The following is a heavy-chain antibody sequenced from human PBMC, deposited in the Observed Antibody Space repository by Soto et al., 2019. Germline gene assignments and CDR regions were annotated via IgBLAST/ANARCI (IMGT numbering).Heavy chain of an antibody. CDR3: ARERGGRGGTRLDAFDI. CDR2: ISSSSSYI. D-gene: IGHD1-7*01. CDR1: GFTFSSYS. Sequence: GGSLRLSCAASGFTFSSYSMNRVRQAPGKGLEWVSSISSSSSYIYYADSVKGRFTISRDNAKNSLYLQMNSLRAEDTAVYYCARERGGRGGTRLDAFDIWGQGTMVTVS. V-gene: IGHV3-21*01. J-gene: IGHJ3*02.